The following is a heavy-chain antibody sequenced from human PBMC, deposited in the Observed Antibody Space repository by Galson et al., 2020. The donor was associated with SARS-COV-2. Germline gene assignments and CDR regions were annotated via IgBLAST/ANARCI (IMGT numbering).Heavy chain of an antibody. CDR1: GFTFSSYW. CDR2: IKQDGSEK. V-gene: IGHV3-7*01. D-gene: IGHD3-3*01. J-gene: IGHJ4*02. CDR3: ARDAADYDFLSGYSMGFDY. Sequence: GGSMRLSCAASGFTFSSYWMSWVRQAPGKGLEWVANIKQDGSEKYYVDSVKGRFTISRDNAKNSLYLQMNSLRAEDTAVYYCARDAADYDFLSGYSMGFDYWGQGTLGTVSS.